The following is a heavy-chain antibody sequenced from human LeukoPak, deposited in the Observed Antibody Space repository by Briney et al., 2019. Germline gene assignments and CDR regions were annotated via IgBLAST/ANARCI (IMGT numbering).Heavy chain of an antibody. D-gene: IGHD2-2*01. CDR3: VSSGSQLDY. CDR1: GFSFSSYW. J-gene: IGHJ4*02. V-gene: IGHV3-7*01. CDR2: IKQDGSQK. Sequence: GGSLGLSCAASGFSFSSYWMTWVRQAPGKGLEWVANIKQDGSQKYYVDSVKSRFTISRDNAKNSLYLQMNSLRAEDTAVYYCVSSGSQLDYWGQGTLVTVSS.